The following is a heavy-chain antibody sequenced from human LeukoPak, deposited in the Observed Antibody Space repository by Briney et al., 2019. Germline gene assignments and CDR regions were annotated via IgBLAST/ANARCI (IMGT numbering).Heavy chain of an antibody. CDR3: AAFGCGGYDCQRYFDY. J-gene: IGHJ4*02. V-gene: IGHV1-2*06. CDR1: GYTFTGYY. D-gene: IGHD5-12*01. CDR2: INPNSGGT. Sequence: ASVKVSCKASGYTFTGYYMHWVRQAPGQGLEWMGRINPNSGGTNYAQKFQGRVTMTRDTSISTAYMELSRLRSDDTAVYYCAAFGCGGYDCQRYFDYWGQGTLVTVSS.